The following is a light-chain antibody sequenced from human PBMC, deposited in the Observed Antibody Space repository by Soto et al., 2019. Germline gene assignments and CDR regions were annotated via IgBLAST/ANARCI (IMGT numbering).Light chain of an antibody. CDR3: QQYGGSPQA. V-gene: IGKV3-20*01. J-gene: IGKJ2*01. Sequence: EIVLTQSPGTLSLSPGERANLSCRASQSVTRNYLAWYQQKPGQAPRILIYGASSRATGIPDRFSGSGSGTDFTLTITRLEPEDFAVYYCQQYGGSPQAFGQGTKLEIK. CDR2: GAS. CDR1: QSVTRNY.